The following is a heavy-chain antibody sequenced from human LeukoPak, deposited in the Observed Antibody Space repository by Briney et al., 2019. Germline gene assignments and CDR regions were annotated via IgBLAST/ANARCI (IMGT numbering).Heavy chain of an antibody. CDR3: ARACQHLGELSLPHY. Sequence: APVKVSCKASGYTFTNYAMNWVRQAPGQGLEWMGWIHPSTGNPTYAQGFTGRFVFSLDTSVSTTYLQISSLKAEDTAVYYCARACQHLGELSLPHYWGQGTLVTVSS. D-gene: IGHD3-16*02. V-gene: IGHV7-4-1*02. CDR1: GYTFTNYA. CDR2: IHPSTGNP. J-gene: IGHJ4*02.